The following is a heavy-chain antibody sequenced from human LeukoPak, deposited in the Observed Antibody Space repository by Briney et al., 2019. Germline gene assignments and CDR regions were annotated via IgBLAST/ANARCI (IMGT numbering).Heavy chain of an antibody. J-gene: IGHJ4*02. D-gene: IGHD1-14*01. CDR2: IYYSGST. CDR1: GGSISSSSYY. CDR3: ARVRRYLDY. Sequence: PSETLSLTCTVSGGSISSSSYYWSWIRQPPGKGLEWIGYIYYSGSTNYNPSLKSRVTISVDTSKNQFSLKLSSVTAADTAVYYCARVRRYLDYWGQGTLVTVSS. V-gene: IGHV4-61*01.